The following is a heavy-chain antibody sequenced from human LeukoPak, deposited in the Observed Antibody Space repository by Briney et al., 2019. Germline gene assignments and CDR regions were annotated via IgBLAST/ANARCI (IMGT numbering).Heavy chain of an antibody. J-gene: IGHJ4*02. CDR2: IKSKTDGGTI. CDR3: TTRPPSYGDYPLDY. D-gene: IGHD4-17*01. CDR1: GFSFSDAW. V-gene: IGHV3-15*01. Sequence: GGSLRLSCAASGFSFSDAWMTWVRQAPEKGLEWVGRIKSKTDGGTIDYAAPVRGRLIISRDDSKNTLYLQMNSLETEDTAVYYCTTRPPSYGDYPLDYWGQGALVTVSS.